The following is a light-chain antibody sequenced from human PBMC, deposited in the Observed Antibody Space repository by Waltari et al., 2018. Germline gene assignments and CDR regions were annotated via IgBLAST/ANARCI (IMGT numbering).Light chain of an antibody. CDR1: QSLLHSNGYNY. CDR2: LGS. V-gene: IGKV2-28*01. Sequence: DIVMTQSPLSLPVTPGEPASISCSSSQSLLHSNGYNYLDWYLQKPGQSPQLLIYLGSNRASGVPDRFSGSGSGTDFTLKISRVEAEDVGVYYCMQALQITWTFGQGTKVEIK. CDR3: MQALQITWT. J-gene: IGKJ1*01.